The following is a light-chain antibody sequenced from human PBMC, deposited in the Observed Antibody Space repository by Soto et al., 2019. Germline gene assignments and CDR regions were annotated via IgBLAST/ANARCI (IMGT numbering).Light chain of an antibody. CDR3: QQLDSNPPWT. V-gene: IGKV1-9*01. CDR2: LAS. CDR1: QTIDNY. Sequence: IQLTQSPSSLSASVGDTVTISCRASQTIDNYLAWYQQYPGRAPKLLIYLASTLQSGAPSRFSGSGSGTDFTLTITSLQPEDFGTYYCQQLDSNPPWTFGQGTRVEIK. J-gene: IGKJ1*01.